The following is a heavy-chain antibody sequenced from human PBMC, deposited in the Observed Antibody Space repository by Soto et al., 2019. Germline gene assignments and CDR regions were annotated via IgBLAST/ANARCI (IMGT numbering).Heavy chain of an antibody. Sequence: QLLESGGGLVQPGGSLRLSCAASGFTFSTYAMSWVRQAPGKGLEWVSTITGRGGSSYYADSVKGRFAISRDNSINTLFLQMDSLRADDTAVYYCAKDGGLLRFLDGGPLHLWGQGALVTVSS. CDR2: ITGRGGSS. V-gene: IGHV3-23*01. CDR3: AKDGGLLRFLDGGPLHL. J-gene: IGHJ1*01. D-gene: IGHD3-3*01. CDR1: GFTFSTYA.